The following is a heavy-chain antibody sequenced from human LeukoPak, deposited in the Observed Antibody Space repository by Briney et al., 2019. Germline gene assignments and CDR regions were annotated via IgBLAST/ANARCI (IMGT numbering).Heavy chain of an antibody. Sequence: GGSLRLSCAASGFSFSRHWMTWVRQAPGKGLEWVANIKHDGSEKNYVDSVKGRFTISRDNAKNSLYLQMNSLRAEDTAVYYCATPLDYYDRSDSHQGGDWGQGTLVTVSS. CDR2: IKHDGSEK. D-gene: IGHD3-22*01. J-gene: IGHJ4*02. V-gene: IGHV3-7*03. CDR1: GFSFSRHW. CDR3: ATPLDYYDRSDSHQGGD.